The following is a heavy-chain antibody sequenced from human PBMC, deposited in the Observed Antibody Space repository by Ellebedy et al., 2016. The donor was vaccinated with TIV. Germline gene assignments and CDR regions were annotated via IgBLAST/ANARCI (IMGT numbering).Heavy chain of an antibody. D-gene: IGHD1-1*01. CDR1: GYSISSGYY. Sequence: MPSETLSLTCTVSGYSISSGYYWGWFRQPPGKGLEWIGSIYHSGSTYYNPSLKSRATISVDTSKNQFSLKLSSVTAADTAVYYCARDRTATSFDYWGQGTLVTVSS. V-gene: IGHV4-38-2*02. J-gene: IGHJ4*02. CDR2: IYHSGST. CDR3: ARDRTATSFDY.